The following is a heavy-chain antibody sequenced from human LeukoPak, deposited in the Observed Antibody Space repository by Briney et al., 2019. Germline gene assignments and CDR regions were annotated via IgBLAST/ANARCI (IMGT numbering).Heavy chain of an antibody. D-gene: IGHD1/OR15-1a*01. CDR2: IYSGGST. V-gene: IGHV3-53*01. CDR1: GFTVSSNY. J-gene: IGHJ4*02. Sequence: GGSLRLSCAASGFTVSSNYMSWVRQAPGKGLEWVSVIYSGGSTYYADSVKGRFTISRDNSKNTLYLQMNSLRAEGTAVYYCARVWRTQFDYWGQGTLITVSS. CDR3: ARVWRTQFDY.